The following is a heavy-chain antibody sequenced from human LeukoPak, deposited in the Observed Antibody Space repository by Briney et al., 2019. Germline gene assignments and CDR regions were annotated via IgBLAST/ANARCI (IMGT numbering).Heavy chain of an antibody. D-gene: IGHD6-13*01. CDR2: ISWNSGSI. CDR3: AKSIAAAAPNWFEP. J-gene: IGHJ5*02. CDR1: GFTFDDYA. Sequence: GGSLSPFCAASGFTFDDYAMHWVRQAPGKGLEWVSGISWNSGSIGYADSVKGRFTIARDNAKNSLYLQMNSLRAEDTALYYCAKSIAAAAPNWFEPWCQGTVVTVSS. V-gene: IGHV3-9*01.